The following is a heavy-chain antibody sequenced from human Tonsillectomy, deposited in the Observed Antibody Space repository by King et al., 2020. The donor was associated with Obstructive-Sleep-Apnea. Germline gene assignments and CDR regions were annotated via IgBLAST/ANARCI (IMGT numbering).Heavy chain of an antibody. CDR1: GGSIRSYY. J-gene: IGHJ4*02. CDR2: INYSVGT. Sequence: VQLQESGPGLVKPSETLSLTCTVSGGSIRSYYWSWIRQAPGKGLEWIAYINYSVGTNYNSFLKSRVTISADMSKNQFSLKMSSVTAADTAVYYCARGGDGYNYFDYWGQGTLVTVSS. D-gene: IGHD5-24*01. CDR3: ARGGDGYNYFDY. V-gene: IGHV4-59*01.